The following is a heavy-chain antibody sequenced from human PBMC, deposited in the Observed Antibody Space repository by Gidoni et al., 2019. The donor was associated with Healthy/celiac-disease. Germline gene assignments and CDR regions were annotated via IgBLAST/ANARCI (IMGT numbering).Heavy chain of an antibody. J-gene: IGHJ2*01. D-gene: IGHD3-22*01. V-gene: IGHV3-11*01. Sequence: QVQLVESGGGLVQPGGSLRLSCAASGFTFSDYYMSWIRQAPGKGLEWVSYIRSSGSTIYYADSVKGRFTISRDNAKNSLYLQMNSLRAEDTAVYYCARDSGNYYDSSGYYYVVDYFDLWGRGTLVTVSS. CDR1: GFTFSDYY. CDR2: IRSSGSTI. CDR3: ARDSGNYYDSSGYYYVVDYFDL.